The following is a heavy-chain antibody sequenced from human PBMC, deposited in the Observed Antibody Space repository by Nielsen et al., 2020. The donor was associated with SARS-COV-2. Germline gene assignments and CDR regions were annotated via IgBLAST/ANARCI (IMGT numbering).Heavy chain of an antibody. CDR1: GFTFSSYA. CDR2: IYSGGSST. CDR3: AKATEWELLLFDY. D-gene: IGHD1-26*01. V-gene: IGHV3-23*03. J-gene: IGHJ4*02. Sequence: GESLKISCAASGFTFSSYAMSWVRQAPGKGLEWVSVIYSGGSSTYYADSVKGRFTISRDNSKNTLYLQMNSLRAEDTAVYYRAKATEWELLLFDYWGQGTLVTVSS.